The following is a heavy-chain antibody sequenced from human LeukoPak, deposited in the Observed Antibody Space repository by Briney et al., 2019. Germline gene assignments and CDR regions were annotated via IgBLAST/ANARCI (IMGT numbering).Heavy chain of an antibody. V-gene: IGHV1-18*01. J-gene: IGHJ4*02. Sequence: ASVKVSCKASGYTFTSYGISWVRQAPGQGLEWMGWISAYNGNTNYAQKLQGRVTMTTDTSTSTAYMELRSLRSDDTAVYYCASLVCSGGSCPFDYWGQGTLVTVSS. CDR1: GYTFTSYG. CDR2: ISAYNGNT. D-gene: IGHD2-15*01. CDR3: ASLVCSGGSCPFDY.